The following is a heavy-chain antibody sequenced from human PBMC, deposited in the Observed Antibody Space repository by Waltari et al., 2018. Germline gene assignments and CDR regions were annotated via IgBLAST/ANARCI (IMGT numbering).Heavy chain of an antibody. J-gene: IGHJ5*02. D-gene: IGHD3-10*01. V-gene: IGHV3-30*19. CDR3: MGS. Sequence: QVQLVESGGGVVQPGTSLKLSCVASGFIFSEFNMLWVRQAPGKGLEGVAFISFDGSSTTYVDSVRGRFSISRHNLRTDDTAVYYCGKILLEGVTPNMGSWGQGTLVTVSS. CDR1: GFIFSEFN. CDR2: ISFDGSST.